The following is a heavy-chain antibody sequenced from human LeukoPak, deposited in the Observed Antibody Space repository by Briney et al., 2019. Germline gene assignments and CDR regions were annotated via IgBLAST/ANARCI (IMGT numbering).Heavy chain of an antibody. Sequence: GGSLRLSCVASGFTFNTYGMNWVRLVPGKGLEWVAVIWYDGSNKYYADSVRGRFTNSRDNSKNTLYLQVNSLRVEDTAVYYCARVACTGNSCRPYHYYGMDVWGQGTSVTVSS. J-gene: IGHJ6*02. CDR2: IWYDGSNK. CDR1: GFTFNTYG. CDR3: ARVACTGNSCRPYHYYGMDV. D-gene: IGHD2-15*01. V-gene: IGHV3-33*01.